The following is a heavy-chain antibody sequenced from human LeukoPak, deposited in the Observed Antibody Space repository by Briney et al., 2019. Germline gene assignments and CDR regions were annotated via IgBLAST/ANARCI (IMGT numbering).Heavy chain of an antibody. D-gene: IGHD2-15*01. J-gene: IGHJ4*02. V-gene: IGHV3-43*02. CDR1: GFTFDDYA. CDR2: ISGDGGST. CDR3: AKRNQGGYCGGGSCYDD. Sequence: PGGSLRLSCAASGFTFDDYAMHWVRQAPGKGLEWVSLISGDGGSTYYADSVKGRFTISRDNSKNSLYLQMNSLRTEDTALYYCAKRNQGGYCGGGSCYDDWGQGTLVTVSS.